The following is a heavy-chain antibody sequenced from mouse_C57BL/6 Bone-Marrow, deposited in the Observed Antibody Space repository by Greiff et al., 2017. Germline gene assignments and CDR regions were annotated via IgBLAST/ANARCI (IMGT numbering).Heavy chain of an antibody. Sequence: EVKLQESGGGLVQPKGSLKLSCAASGFSFNTYAMNWVRQAPGKGLEWVARIRSKSNNYATYYADSVKDRFTISRDDSESMLYLQMNNLKTEDTAMYYCVRNWEEGCFDYWGQGTTLTVSS. V-gene: IGHV10-1*01. J-gene: IGHJ2*01. D-gene: IGHD4-1*01. CDR3: VRNWEEGCFDY. CDR2: IRSKSNNYAT. CDR1: GFSFNTYA.